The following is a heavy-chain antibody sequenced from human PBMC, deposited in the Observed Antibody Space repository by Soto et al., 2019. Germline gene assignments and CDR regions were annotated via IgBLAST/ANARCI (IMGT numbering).Heavy chain of an antibody. CDR2: ISGSGGST. CDR1: GFTFSSYA. CDR3: AKGYCSGGSCRRGVVAFDI. V-gene: IGHV3-23*01. J-gene: IGHJ3*02. D-gene: IGHD2-15*01. Sequence: GGSLRLSCAASGFTFSSYAMSWVRQAPGKGLEWVSAISGSGGSTYYADSVKGRFTISRDNSKNTLYLQMNSLRAEDTAVYYCAKGYCSGGSCRRGVVAFDIWGQGTMVTVSS.